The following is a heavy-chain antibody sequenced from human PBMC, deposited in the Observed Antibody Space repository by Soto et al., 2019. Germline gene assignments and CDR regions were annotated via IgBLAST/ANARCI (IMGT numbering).Heavy chain of an antibody. D-gene: IGHD5-12*01. CDR3: FGTYSWSSMRFDY. Sequence: EVQLVESGGGLVKPGGSLRLSCAASGFTFSNAWMTWVRQAPGKGLEWVGRVKSKTDGGTIDYAAPVKDRFTISRHDSKNTLYLLRTSLKAEDTAVYYCFGTYSWSSMRFDYWGQGTLVTVYS. V-gene: IGHV3-15*01. J-gene: IGHJ4*02. CDR1: GFTFSNAW. CDR2: VKSKTDGGTI.